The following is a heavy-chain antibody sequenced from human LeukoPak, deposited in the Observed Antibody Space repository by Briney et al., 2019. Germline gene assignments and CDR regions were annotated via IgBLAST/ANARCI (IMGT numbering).Heavy chain of an antibody. CDR2: INHSGST. V-gene: IGHV4-34*01. J-gene: IGHJ6*02. CDR3: ARGVATVTSIYYYYGMDV. CDR1: GFTFSSYA. D-gene: IGHD4-17*01. Sequence: GSLRLSCAASGFTFSSYAMSWVRQAPGKGLEWIGEINHSGSTNYNPSLKSRVTISVDTSKNQFSLKLSSVTAADTAVYYCARGVATVTSIYYYYGMDVWGQGTTVTVSS.